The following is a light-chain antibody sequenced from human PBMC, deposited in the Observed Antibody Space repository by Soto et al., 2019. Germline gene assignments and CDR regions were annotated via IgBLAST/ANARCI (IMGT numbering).Light chain of an antibody. CDR1: QSVSSSY. J-gene: IGKJ1*01. Sequence: EIVWTPSPGTLSLSPRERATLSCRASQSVSSSYLAWYQQKPGQAPRLLIYGASSRATGIPDRFSGSGSGTDFTLTISRLEPEDFAVYYCQQYGSSPWTVGQGTKVDIK. CDR2: GAS. V-gene: IGKV3-20*01. CDR3: QQYGSSPWT.